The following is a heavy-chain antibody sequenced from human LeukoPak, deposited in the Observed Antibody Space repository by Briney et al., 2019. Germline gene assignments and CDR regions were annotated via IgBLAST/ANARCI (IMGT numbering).Heavy chain of an antibody. V-gene: IGHV5-51*01. CDR2: IYPGDSDT. CDR1: GYSFTSYW. CDR3: ARAASQWELLLHFDY. Sequence: ESLKISCKGSGYSFTSYWIGWVRQMPGKGLEWMGIIYPGDSDTRYSPSFQGQVTISADKSISTAYLQWSSLKASDTAMYYCARAASQWELLLHFDYWGQGTLVTVSS. J-gene: IGHJ4*02. D-gene: IGHD1-26*01.